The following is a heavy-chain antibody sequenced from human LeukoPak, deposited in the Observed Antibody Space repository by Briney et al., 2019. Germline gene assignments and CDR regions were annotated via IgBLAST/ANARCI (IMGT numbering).Heavy chain of an antibody. CDR1: GFTFSNYW. Sequence: GGSLRLSCAASGFTFSNYWMNWVRQAPGKGLEWVANIKKDGSEENYVDPVKGRFTISRDNAKNSLYLQMSSLRAEDTAVYYCASGQGYIIEFWGQGTLVTVSS. CDR2: IKKDGSEE. D-gene: IGHD1-1*01. CDR3: ASGQGYIIEF. J-gene: IGHJ4*02. V-gene: IGHV3-7*01.